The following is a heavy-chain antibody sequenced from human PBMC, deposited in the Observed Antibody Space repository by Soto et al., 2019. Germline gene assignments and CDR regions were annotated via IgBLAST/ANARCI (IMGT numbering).Heavy chain of an antibody. CDR2: IQQDGNKK. Sequence: SGGSLRLSCAASGFTSSTYWMSWVRQAPGKGLECVANIQQDGNKKYYVDSVKGRFTISRDNSKNSLYLQMNSLRAEDTAVYYCARERKEFFGVVITRSFDYWGQGTLVTVSS. D-gene: IGHD3-3*01. CDR3: ARERKEFFGVVITRSFDY. CDR1: GFTSSTYW. J-gene: IGHJ4*02. V-gene: IGHV3-7*01.